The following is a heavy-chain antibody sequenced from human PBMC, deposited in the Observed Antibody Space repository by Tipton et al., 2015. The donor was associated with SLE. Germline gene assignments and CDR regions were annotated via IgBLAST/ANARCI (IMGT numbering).Heavy chain of an antibody. CDR1: GYSISSDYY. J-gene: IGHJ4*02. Sequence: TLSLTCTVSGYSISSDYYWGWIRQPPGKGLEWIGSIYHSGSTHYNPSLKSRVSISVDTSKNQFSLKLSSVTAADTAVYYCARAGSGVDYWGQGTLVTVSS. V-gene: IGHV4-38-2*02. D-gene: IGHD3-10*01. CDR3: ARAGSGVDY. CDR2: IYHSGST.